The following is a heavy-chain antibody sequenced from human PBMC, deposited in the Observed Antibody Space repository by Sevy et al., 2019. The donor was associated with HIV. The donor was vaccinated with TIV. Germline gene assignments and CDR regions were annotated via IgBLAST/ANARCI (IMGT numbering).Heavy chain of an antibody. CDR3: ARGGNPRITIFGVVSRGVYYYYGMDV. CDR1: GFIFTNAW. CDR2: IKSEIDGGTT. Sequence: GGSLRLSCAASGFIFTNAWLRWVRQVPGKGLEWVGLIKSEIDGGTTDYAAPVKGRFTISRDDSKNKLYLQMNSLEAEDTAVYYCARGGNPRITIFGVVSRGVYYYYGMDVWGQGTTVTVSS. V-gene: IGHV3-15*01. D-gene: IGHD3-3*01. J-gene: IGHJ6*02.